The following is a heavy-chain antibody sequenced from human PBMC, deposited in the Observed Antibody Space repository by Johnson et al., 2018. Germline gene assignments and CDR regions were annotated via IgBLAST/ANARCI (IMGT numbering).Heavy chain of an antibody. V-gene: IGHV3-30*18. J-gene: IGHJ3*02. Sequence: QQLESGVGVVQPWRYLRLSCAASGFTFSSYGMHWVRQAPGKGLEWVAFISYDGNTKYYADSVKGRFTISRDNSKNTVYLQINSLSTEDTAIFSCAKDQAVRHAFDIWGHGTMVTVSS. CDR2: ISYDGNTK. CDR1: GFTFSSYG. D-gene: IGHD4-11*01. CDR3: AKDQAVRHAFDI.